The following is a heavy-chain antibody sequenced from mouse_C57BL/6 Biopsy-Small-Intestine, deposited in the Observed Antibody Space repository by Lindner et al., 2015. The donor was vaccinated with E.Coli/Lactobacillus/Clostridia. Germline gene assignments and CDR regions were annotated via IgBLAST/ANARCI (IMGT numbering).Heavy chain of an antibody. CDR2: IYPGGGYT. CDR1: GYTFTNYW. Sequence: VQLQESGAELVRPGTSVKMFCKASGYTFTNYWIGWAKQRPGHGLEWIGDIYPGGGYTNYNEKFKGKATLTADKSSSTAYMQFSSLTSEDSAIYYCARYDSHYFDYWGQGTTLTVSS. J-gene: IGHJ2*01. D-gene: IGHD2-4*01. CDR3: ARYDSHYFDY. V-gene: IGHV1-63*01.